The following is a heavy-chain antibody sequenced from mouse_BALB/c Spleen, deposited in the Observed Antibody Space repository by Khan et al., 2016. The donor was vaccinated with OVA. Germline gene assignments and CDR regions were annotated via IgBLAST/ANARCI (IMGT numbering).Heavy chain of an antibody. D-gene: IGHD3-2*02. CDR1: GYIFTTYW. CDR2: IYPGTGNI. V-gene: IGHV1-76*01. Sequence: QVQLKQSGAELVRPGASVKLSCKTSGYIFTTYWIHWVKQRSGQGLEWIARIYPGTGNIYYSANFKGKATLTADNSSSTAYMQFSSLKSEDSAVYFCAREEALYYFDYWGQGTTRTVSS. CDR3: AREEALYYFDY. J-gene: IGHJ2*01.